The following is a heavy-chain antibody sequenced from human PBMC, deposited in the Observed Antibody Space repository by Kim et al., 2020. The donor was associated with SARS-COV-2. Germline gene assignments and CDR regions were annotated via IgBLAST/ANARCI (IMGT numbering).Heavy chain of an antibody. CDR3: ASEDGSGTNYFDY. Sequence: YNPSLKSRVTISVDTSKNQFSLKLSSVTAADTAVYYCASEDGSGTNYFDYWGQGTLVTVSS. D-gene: IGHD3-10*01. V-gene: IGHV4-34*01. J-gene: IGHJ4*02.